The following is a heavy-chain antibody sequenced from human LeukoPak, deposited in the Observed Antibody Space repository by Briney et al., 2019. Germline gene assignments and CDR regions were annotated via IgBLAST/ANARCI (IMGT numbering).Heavy chain of an antibody. D-gene: IGHD1-26*01. CDR2: IYHSENT. CDR1: GDSIGYYY. CDR3: ARDPPRGSGRAFDV. Sequence: SETLSLTCTVSGDSIGYYYWSWIRQPPGKGLEWIGSIYHSENTNYNPSLESRVTISVDTSKNQFSLVLRSVTPADTAVYYCARDPPRGSGRAFDVWGQGTLVTVSS. J-gene: IGHJ3*01. V-gene: IGHV4-59*01.